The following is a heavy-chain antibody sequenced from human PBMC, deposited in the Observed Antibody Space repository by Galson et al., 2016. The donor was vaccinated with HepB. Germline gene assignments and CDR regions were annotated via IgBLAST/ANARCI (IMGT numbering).Heavy chain of an antibody. CDR2: LYYPGST. V-gene: IGHV4-39*01. Sequence: SETLSLTCNVSGGSISGSNYYWGWIRQPPGRGLEWIGSLYYPGSTNYNPSLESRVTIYVDTSKNHLSLSLTSVTAADTAVYYCATGIVVAGKMYYYYMDVWGKGTSVTVPS. CDR3: ATGIVVAGKMYYYYMDV. D-gene: IGHD6-19*01. CDR1: GGSISGSNYY. J-gene: IGHJ6*03.